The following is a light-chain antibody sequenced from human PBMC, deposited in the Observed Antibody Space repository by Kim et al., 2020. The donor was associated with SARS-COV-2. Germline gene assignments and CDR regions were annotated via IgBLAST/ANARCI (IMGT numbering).Light chain of an antibody. CDR2: QDS. V-gene: IGLV3-1*01. CDR1: KLGDKY. Sequence: SYELTQPPSVSVSPGQTASITCSGDKLGDKYACWYQQKPGQSPVLVIYQDSKRPSGIPERFSGSNSGNTATLTISRTQAIDEADYYCQAWDSSTAWVFGGGTQLTVL. CDR3: QAWDSSTAWV. J-gene: IGLJ3*02.